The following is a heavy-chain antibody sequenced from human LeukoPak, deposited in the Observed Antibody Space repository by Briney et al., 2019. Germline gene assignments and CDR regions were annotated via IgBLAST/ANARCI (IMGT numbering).Heavy chain of an antibody. V-gene: IGHV4-59*01. CDR1: SGSISGYY. CDR3: ARDGRAGSLFAY. J-gene: IGHJ4*02. Sequence: SETLSLTCTVSSGSISGYYWSWIRQPPGEGLEWVGYISYSGSTNYNPSLKSRVTISVDTSKNQFSLKLSSVTAADTAIYYCARDGRAGSLFAYWGQGTLVTVSS. CDR2: ISYSGST. D-gene: IGHD6-19*01.